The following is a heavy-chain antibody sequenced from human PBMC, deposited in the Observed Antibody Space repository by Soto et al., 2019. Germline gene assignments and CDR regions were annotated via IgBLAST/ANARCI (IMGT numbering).Heavy chain of an antibody. CDR2: VKYDGSQT. V-gene: IGHV3-7*01. CDR3: TRDFQGPLDYGMDA. CDR1: GFTFSSYW. J-gene: IGHJ6*02. Sequence: PGGSLRLSCADSGFTFSSYWMSWVRQAPGKGLEWVANVKYDGSQTYYVGSVKGRFTISRDNAKNSPYLQMNSLRAEDTAVYYCTRDFQGPLDYGMDAWGQGTTVTVSS. D-gene: IGHD1-1*01.